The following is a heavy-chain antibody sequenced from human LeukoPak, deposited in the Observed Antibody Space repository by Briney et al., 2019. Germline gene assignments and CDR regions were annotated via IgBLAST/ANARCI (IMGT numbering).Heavy chain of an antibody. D-gene: IGHD1-26*01. CDR1: GFRFNDFA. J-gene: IGHJ4*02. V-gene: IGHV3-20*04. CDR2: INWNAGST. CDR3: ARVRGSGTYAPLDY. Sequence: GGSLRLSCAASGFRFNDFAMSWVRQAPGKGLEWVSGINWNAGSTYYGDSVKGRLTISRDNAKSSLYLQMNSLRAEDTALYYCARVRGSGTYAPLDYWGQGTLVTVSS.